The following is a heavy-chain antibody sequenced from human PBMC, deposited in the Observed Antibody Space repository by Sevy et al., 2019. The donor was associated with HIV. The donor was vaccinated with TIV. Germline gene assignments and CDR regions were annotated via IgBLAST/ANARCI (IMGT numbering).Heavy chain of an antibody. CDR3: ARDRGAAANPYYYYGMDV. J-gene: IGHJ6*02. CDR1: GGSISSGGYY. Sequence: SETLSLTCTVSGGSISSGGYYWSWIRQHPGKGLEGIGYIYYSGSTYYNPSLKSRVTISVDTSKNQCALKLSSVTAADTAVYYCARDRGAAANPYYYYGMDVWGQGTTVTVSS. D-gene: IGHD6-13*01. CDR2: IYYSGST. V-gene: IGHV4-31*03.